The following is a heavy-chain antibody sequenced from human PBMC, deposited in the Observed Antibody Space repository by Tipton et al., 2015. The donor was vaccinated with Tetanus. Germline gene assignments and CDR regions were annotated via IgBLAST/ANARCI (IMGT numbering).Heavy chain of an antibody. CDR2: TYYRSKWFN. J-gene: IGHJ6*02. D-gene: IGHD4-11*01. Sequence: GLVKPSQTLSLTRAISGDSVSSNTMAWNWIRQSPSRGLEWLGRTYYRSKWFNDYAVSLRGRITVNADTSRNQFSLQLNSVIPEDTAVYYCARDPGHSVDVWGQGTTVTVSS. CDR1: GDSVSSNTMA. V-gene: IGHV6-1*01. CDR3: ARDPGHSVDV.